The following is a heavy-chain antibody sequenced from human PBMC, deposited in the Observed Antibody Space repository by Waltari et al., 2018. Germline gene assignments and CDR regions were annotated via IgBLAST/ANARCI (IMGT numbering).Heavy chain of an antibody. CDR1: GYIFTSHH. Sequence: QVQLVQSGAEVKKPGASVKVSCKASGYIFTSHHMYWVRQAPGQGLEWMGVINPGTGSVTYAQKFQGRVTMTRDTSTTTVYMELSSLRSEDTAVYYCARDLGGNVGYWGQGTLVTVSS. J-gene: IGHJ4*02. V-gene: IGHV1-46*01. CDR2: INPGTGSV. D-gene: IGHD1-1*01. CDR3: ARDLGGNVGY.